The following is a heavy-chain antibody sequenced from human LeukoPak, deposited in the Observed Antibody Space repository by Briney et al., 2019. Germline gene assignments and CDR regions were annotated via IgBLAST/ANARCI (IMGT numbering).Heavy chain of an antibody. Sequence: GGSLRLSCAASGFTFSSYTMNWVRQSPGKGLEWVSSISGSSTYIYYADSVKGRFTISRDNAKKSLYLQMNSLRAEDTAVYYCASRTYSSGWYIYWGQGSLVTVSS. D-gene: IGHD6-19*01. CDR3: ASRTYSSGWYIY. V-gene: IGHV3-21*01. CDR2: ISGSSTYI. CDR1: GFTFSSYT. J-gene: IGHJ4*02.